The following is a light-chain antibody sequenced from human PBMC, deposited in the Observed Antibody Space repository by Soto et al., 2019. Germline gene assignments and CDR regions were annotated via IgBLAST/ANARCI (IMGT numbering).Light chain of an antibody. Sequence: DIQITRAPSSLSASVVDRLTLACRASHGISNYLAWYQQKAGKAPKLLIYAASTLQSGVPSRFSGSGSGTDFTLIISSLQPEDFATYYCQQLNSYPLTFGGGTKVDIK. CDR3: QQLNSYPLT. CDR1: HGISNY. V-gene: IGKV1-9*01. J-gene: IGKJ4*01. CDR2: AAS.